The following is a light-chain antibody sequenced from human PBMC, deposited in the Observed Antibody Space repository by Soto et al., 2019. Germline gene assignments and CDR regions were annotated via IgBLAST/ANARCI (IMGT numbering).Light chain of an antibody. J-gene: IGKJ1*01. CDR1: QSISSW. V-gene: IGKV1-5*01. Sequence: DIQMTQSPSTLSASVGERVTITCRASQSISSWLAWYQQKPGKAPKLLIYDASSLESGVPSRFGSSGTETEFTLTISSRQPDDFATYYCQQSTFVQGTKVEIK. CDR3: QQST. CDR2: DAS.